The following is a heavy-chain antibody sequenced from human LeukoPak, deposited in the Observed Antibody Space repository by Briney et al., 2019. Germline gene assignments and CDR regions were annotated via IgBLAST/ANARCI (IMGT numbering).Heavy chain of an antibody. CDR2: TYYRSKWYN. CDR3: ARDLPSYDILTGYYGNWFDP. D-gene: IGHD3-9*01. V-gene: IGHV6-1*01. Sequence: SQTLSLTCAISGDSVSSNSAAWNWIRQSPSRGLEWLGGTYYRSKWYNDYAVSVKSRITISPDTSKNQFSLQLNSVTPEDTAVYYCARDLPSYDILTGYYGNWFDPWGQGTLVTVSS. J-gene: IGHJ5*02. CDR1: GDSVSSNSAA.